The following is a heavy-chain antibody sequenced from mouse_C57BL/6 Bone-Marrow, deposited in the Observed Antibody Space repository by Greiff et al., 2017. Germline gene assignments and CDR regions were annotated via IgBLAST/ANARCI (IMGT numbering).Heavy chain of an antibody. D-gene: IGHD1-1*01. J-gene: IGHJ2*01. Sequence: VQLQQPGAELVMPGASVKLSCKASGYTFTSYWMHWVKQRPGQGLEWIGEIDPSDSYTNYNQKFKGKSTLTVDKSSSTAYMQLISLTSDDSAVYYCAREWDYGSSYDFDYWGQGTTLSVSS. CDR1: GYTFTSYW. CDR3: AREWDYGSSYDFDY. V-gene: IGHV1-69*01. CDR2: IDPSDSYT.